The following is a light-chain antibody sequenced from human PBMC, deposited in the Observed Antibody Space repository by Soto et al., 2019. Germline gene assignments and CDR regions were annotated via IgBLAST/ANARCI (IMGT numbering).Light chain of an antibody. CDR3: QQYYSAPYT. V-gene: IGKV4-1*01. CDR2: WAS. J-gene: IGKJ2*01. Sequence: DIVMTQSPDSLAVSLGERATINCKSSQSVLYSSNNKNHLAWYQQRPGQPPKLLIYWASTRESGVPDRFSGSGSGTDFTLTISSLQAEDGTVYYCQQYYSAPYTFGPGTKLEIK. CDR1: QSVLYSSNNKNH.